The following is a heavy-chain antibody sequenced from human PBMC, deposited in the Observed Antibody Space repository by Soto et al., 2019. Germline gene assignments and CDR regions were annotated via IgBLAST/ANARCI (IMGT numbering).Heavy chain of an antibody. CDR3: ARGGYDTSGQTFIGWGPDC. V-gene: IGHV4-30-4*01. Sequence: HVQLQESGPGPVTPSQTLSLSCTVSGVSITSGSYYLTWVHQSPGKGLEWIGYRYYSGNTYYNPSLNGRATISVDTSNNQFSLKLTSVTAADTAVYYCARGGYDTSGQTFIGWGPDCWGQGTLVTVSS. D-gene: IGHD3-22*01. J-gene: IGHJ4*02. CDR1: GVSITSGSYY. CDR2: RYYSGNT.